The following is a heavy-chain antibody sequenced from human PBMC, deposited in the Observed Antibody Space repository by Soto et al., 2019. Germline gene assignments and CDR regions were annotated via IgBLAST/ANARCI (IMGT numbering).Heavy chain of an antibody. CDR3: SREDIAVAGYYFDY. V-gene: IGHV3-21*01. CDR2: ISSSSSYI. CDR1: GFTFSSYS. D-gene: IGHD6-13*01. J-gene: IGHJ4*02. Sequence: EVQLVESGGGLVKPGGSLRLSCAASGFTFSSYSMNWVRQAPGKGLEWVSSISSSSSYIYYADSVKGRFTISRDNAKTSLDLQMNSLRAKYKAVYYCSREDIAVAGYYFDYLGQGNLVTVSS.